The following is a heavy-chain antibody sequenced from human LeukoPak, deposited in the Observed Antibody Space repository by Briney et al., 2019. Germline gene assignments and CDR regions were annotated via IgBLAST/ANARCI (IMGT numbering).Heavy chain of an antibody. D-gene: IGHD6-19*01. CDR3: ARDRYSYSSGRGFNWFDP. Sequence: GASVKVSCKASGYTFTSYYVHWVRQAPGQGLEWMGIINPSGGSTSYAQKFQGRVTMTRDTSTSTVYMELSSLRSEDTAVYYCARDRYSYSSGRGFNWFDPWGQGTLVTVSS. CDR2: INPSGGST. J-gene: IGHJ5*02. CDR1: GYTFTSYY. V-gene: IGHV1-46*01.